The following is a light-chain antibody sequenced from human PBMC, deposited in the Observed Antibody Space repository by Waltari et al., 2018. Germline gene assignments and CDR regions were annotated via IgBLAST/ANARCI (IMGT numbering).Light chain of an antibody. CDR3: ATWDNSLSEVV. Sequence: QSVLTQPPSVSAAPGQKVTISCSGSISTIGNYYVSWYHQVPGAAPKLLIYDKNKRPSGIPDRFSASKSGTSATLGITGLQIGDEADYYCATWDNSLSEVVFGGGTKLTVL. V-gene: IGLV1-51*01. J-gene: IGLJ2*01. CDR2: DKN. CDR1: ISTIGNYY.